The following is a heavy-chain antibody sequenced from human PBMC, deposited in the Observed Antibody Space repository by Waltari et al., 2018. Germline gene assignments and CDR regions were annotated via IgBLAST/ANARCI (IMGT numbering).Heavy chain of an antibody. J-gene: IGHJ4*02. Sequence: QVQLVQSGAEVKKPGSSVKVYCKASGGTFSSYALSWVRQAPGQGLEWMGWIIPIFGTANYAQKFQGRVTITTDESTSTAYMELSSLRSEDTAVYYCARDEYGVAVAGLWGQGTLVTVSS. CDR2: IIPIFGTA. CDR3: ARDEYGVAVAGL. D-gene: IGHD6-19*01. V-gene: IGHV1-69*05. CDR1: GGTFSSYA.